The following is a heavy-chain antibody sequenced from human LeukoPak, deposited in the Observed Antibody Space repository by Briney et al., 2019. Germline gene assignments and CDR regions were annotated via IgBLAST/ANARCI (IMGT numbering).Heavy chain of an antibody. CDR3: ARVNQRGYCSSTSCYTWFDP. D-gene: IGHD2-2*02. J-gene: IGHJ5*02. CDR2: INHSGST. Sequence: SETLSLTCAVYGGSFSGYYWSWIRQPPGKGLEWIGEINHSGSTNYNPSLKSRVTISVDTSKNQFSLKLGSVTAADTAVYYCARVNQRGYCSSTSCYTWFDPWGQGTLVTVSS. CDR1: GGSFSGYY. V-gene: IGHV4-34*01.